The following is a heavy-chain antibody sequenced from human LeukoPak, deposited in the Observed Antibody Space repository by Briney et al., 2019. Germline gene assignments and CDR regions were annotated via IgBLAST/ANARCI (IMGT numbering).Heavy chain of an antibody. J-gene: IGHJ4*02. D-gene: IGHD3-9*01. CDR1: GYTFTGYY. V-gene: IGHV1-2*02. Sequence: GASVKVSCKASGYTFTGYYMHWVRQAPGQGLEWMGWINLNSGGTNYAQKFQDRVTMTRDTSISTAYMELSRLRFDDTAVYYCARSPDILTGENFDYWGQGTLVTVSS. CDR2: INLNSGGT. CDR3: ARSPDILTGENFDY.